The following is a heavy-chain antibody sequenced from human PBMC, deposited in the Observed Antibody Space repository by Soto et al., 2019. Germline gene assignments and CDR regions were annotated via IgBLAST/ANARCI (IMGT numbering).Heavy chain of an antibody. Sequence: QVQLRESGPGLVKPSETLSLTCTVSGGSVTNSYIYYWNWFRQPPGKGLEWIGYVHSSGITNYSPSLKSRVTISVDSSTDQFSLKLNSVTAADTAVYYCARSLDELSYGLKNDYWGQGTLVIVSS. D-gene: IGHD3-16*01. CDR3: ARSLDELSYGLKNDY. CDR1: GGSVTNSYIYY. V-gene: IGHV4-61*01. J-gene: IGHJ4*02. CDR2: VHSSGIT.